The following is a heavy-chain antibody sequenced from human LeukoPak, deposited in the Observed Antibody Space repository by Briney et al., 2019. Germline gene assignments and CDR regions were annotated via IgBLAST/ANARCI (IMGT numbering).Heavy chain of an antibody. Sequence: QSGGSLRLSCVASGFTFGNFAISWVRQAPGKGLEWVSAISGSGLSTYYADSVKGRFTISRDNSKNTVYLQMNGLSAEDAAVYYCAKRGGFDSSGYYQPPEDYWGQGTLVTVSS. J-gene: IGHJ4*02. CDR2: ISGSGLST. D-gene: IGHD3-22*01. CDR3: AKRGGFDSSGYYQPPEDY. CDR1: GFTFGNFA. V-gene: IGHV3-23*01.